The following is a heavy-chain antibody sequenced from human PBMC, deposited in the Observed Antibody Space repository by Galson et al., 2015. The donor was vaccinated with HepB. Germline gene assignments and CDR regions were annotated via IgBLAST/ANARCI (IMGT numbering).Heavy chain of an antibody. D-gene: IGHD3-10*01. CDR1: GFTFSSYG. CDR2: IWYDGSNK. Sequence: SLRLSCASSGFTFSSYGMHWVRQAPGKGLEWVAVIWYDGSNKYYADSVKGRFTISRDNSKNTLYLQMNSLRAEDTAVYYCARGFRVRGVLRYYFDYWGQGTLVTVSS. CDR3: ARGFRVRGVLRYYFDY. V-gene: IGHV3-33*08. J-gene: IGHJ4*02.